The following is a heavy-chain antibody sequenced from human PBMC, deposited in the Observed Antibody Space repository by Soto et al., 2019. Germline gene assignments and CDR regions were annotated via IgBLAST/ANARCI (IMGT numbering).Heavy chain of an antibody. CDR3: VLRNWFDL. J-gene: IGHJ5*02. CDR2: INSDGSST. Sequence: PVGSLRLSYASSVFTFSSYWMHCVRQAPGKWLVWVSRINSDGSSTSYADSVKGRFTISRDNAKNTLYLQMNSLRAEDTAVYYCVLRNWFDLWGQGTLVTVSS. CDR1: VFTFSSYW. V-gene: IGHV3-74*01.